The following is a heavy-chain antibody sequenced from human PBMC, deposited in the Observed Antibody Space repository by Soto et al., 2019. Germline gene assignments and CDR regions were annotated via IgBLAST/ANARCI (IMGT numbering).Heavy chain of an antibody. CDR3: ARDRGYYASGTYLYYFDY. D-gene: IGHD3-10*01. V-gene: IGHV6-1*01. CDR1: GDSVSSNIVA. J-gene: IGHJ4*02. CDR2: TYYRSKWTT. Sequence: SQTLSLTCAISGDSVSSNIVAWNWIRQSPSRGLEWLGRTYYRSKWTTDYAVSVKSRITIKSDTSKNQFSLQLNSVTPEDTAVYYCARDRGYYASGTYLYYFDYWGQGTLVTVSS.